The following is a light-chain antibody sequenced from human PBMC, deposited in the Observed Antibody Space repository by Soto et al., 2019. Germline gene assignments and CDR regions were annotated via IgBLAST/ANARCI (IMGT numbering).Light chain of an antibody. CDR3: QSYDSSLHGGV. V-gene: IGLV1-40*01. Sequence: QLVLTQPPSVSGAPGQRVTISCTGSSSNIGAGYDVHWYQQLPGTAPKLLIYGNSNRPSGVPDRFSGSKSGTSASLAITGLQAEDEADYYCQSYDSSLHGGVFGGGTKLTVL. J-gene: IGLJ3*02. CDR2: GNS. CDR1: SSNIGAGYD.